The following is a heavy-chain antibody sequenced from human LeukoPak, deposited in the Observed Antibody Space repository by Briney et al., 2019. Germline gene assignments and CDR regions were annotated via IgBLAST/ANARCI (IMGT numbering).Heavy chain of an antibody. Sequence: SVKVSCKASGGTFSSYAISWVRQAPGQGLEWMGGIIPIFGTANYAQKFQGRVTITADESTSTAYMELSSLRSEDTAVYYCAQSSRGYSYGPNMNWGQGTLVTVSS. CDR2: IIPIFGTA. J-gene: IGHJ4*02. D-gene: IGHD5-18*01. V-gene: IGHV1-69*13. CDR1: GGTFSSYA. CDR3: AQSSRGYSYGPNMN.